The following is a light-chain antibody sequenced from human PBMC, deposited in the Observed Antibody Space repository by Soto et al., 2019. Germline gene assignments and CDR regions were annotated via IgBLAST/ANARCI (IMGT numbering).Light chain of an antibody. J-gene: IGKJ1*01. Sequence: IVLTQSPGTLSLSPGERDTLSCRASQSVSNNYLAWYQQKPGQAPRLLIYGASNRATGIPDRFSGSGSGTDFSLTISRPEPEDFAVYYCQQYSSACTFGQGTKVDIK. V-gene: IGKV3-20*01. CDR3: QQYSSACT. CDR1: QSVSNNY. CDR2: GAS.